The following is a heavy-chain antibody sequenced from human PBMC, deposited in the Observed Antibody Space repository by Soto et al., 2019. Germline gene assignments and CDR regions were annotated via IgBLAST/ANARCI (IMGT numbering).Heavy chain of an antibody. CDR1: GFTFSSYW. D-gene: IGHD3-10*01. CDR2: IKQDGSEK. Sequence: GGSLRLSCAASGFTFSSYWMSWVRQAPGKGLEWVANIKQDGSEKYYVDSVKGRFTISRDNAKNSLYLQMNSLRAEDTAVYYCARGAPMVRGVIFALDIWGQGTMVTVSS. J-gene: IGHJ3*02. CDR3: ARGAPMVRGVIFALDI. V-gene: IGHV3-7*01.